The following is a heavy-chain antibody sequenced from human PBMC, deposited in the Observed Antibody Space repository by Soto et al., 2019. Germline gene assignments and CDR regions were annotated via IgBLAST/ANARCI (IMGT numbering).Heavy chain of an antibody. J-gene: IGHJ4*02. D-gene: IGHD4-4*01. CDR2: IYHSGTT. V-gene: IGHV4-4*02. CDR1: GGSISSANW. Sequence: SETLSLTCVVSGGSISSANWCSWVRHPPGKGLEWIGEIYHSGTTNYSPSLKSRVIISADMSKNHFSLTLTSVNAADTAVYYCARTTGRHLDFWGQG. CDR3: ARTTGRHLDF.